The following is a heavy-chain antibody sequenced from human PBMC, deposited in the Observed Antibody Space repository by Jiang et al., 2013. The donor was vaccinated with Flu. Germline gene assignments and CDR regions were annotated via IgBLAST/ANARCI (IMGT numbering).Heavy chain of an antibody. CDR3: ARREAIFGVRPDRRGTTDV. CDR1: GGSFSDYY. Sequence: LLKPSETLSLTCAVSGGSFSDYYWSWIRQPPGKGLEWIGEINHSGTTNYNPSLKSRVIISVDTSKNLFSLRLTSLTAADTAVYYCARREAIFGVRPDRRGTTDVWGKGTTVTVSS. J-gene: IGHJ6*04. D-gene: IGHD3-3*01. V-gene: IGHV4-34*01. CDR2: INHSGTT.